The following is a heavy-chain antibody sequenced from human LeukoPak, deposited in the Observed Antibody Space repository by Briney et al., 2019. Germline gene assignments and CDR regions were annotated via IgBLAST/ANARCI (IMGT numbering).Heavy chain of an antibody. CDR2: IYYSGST. J-gene: IGHJ4*02. CDR3: AREVYSYGPQQYYFDY. V-gene: IGHV4-59*01. D-gene: IGHD5-18*01. Sequence: PSETLSLTCTVSGGSISSYYWSWIRQPPGKGLEWIGYIYYSGSTNYNPSLKSRVTISVDTSKNQFSLKLSSVTAADTAVYYCAREVYSYGPQQYYFDYWGQGTLVTVSS. CDR1: GGSISSYY.